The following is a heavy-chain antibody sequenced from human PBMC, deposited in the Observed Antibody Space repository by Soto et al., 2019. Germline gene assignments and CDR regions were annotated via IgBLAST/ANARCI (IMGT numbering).Heavy chain of an antibody. V-gene: IGHV2-5*02. D-gene: IGHD6-13*01. CDR2: IYWDDDK. J-gene: IGHJ5*02. CDR3: AHRPSAAAATRWFDP. CDR1: GFSLTTSGVG. Sequence: QITLKESGPTLVKPTQTLTLTCTFSGFSLTTSGVGVGWIRQPPGKALEWLALIYWDDDKRYSPSLRNRLTITKDTSKNQVVRTMTNMAPVDTATYYCAHRPSAAAATRWFDPWGQGTLVTVSS.